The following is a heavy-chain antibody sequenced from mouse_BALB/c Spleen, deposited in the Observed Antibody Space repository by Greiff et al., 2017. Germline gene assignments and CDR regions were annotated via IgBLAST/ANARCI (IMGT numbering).Heavy chain of an antibody. CDR3: ARLNYGSSFYFDY. J-gene: IGHJ2*01. CDR2: ISSGSSTI. CDR1: GFTFSSFG. D-gene: IGHD1-1*01. V-gene: IGHV5-17*02. Sequence: EVHLVESGGGLVQPGGSRKLSCAASGFTFSSFGMHWVRQAPEKGLEWVAYISSGSSTIYYADTVKGRFTISRDNPKNTLFLQMTSLRSEDTAMYYCARLNYGSSFYFDYWGQGTTLTVSS.